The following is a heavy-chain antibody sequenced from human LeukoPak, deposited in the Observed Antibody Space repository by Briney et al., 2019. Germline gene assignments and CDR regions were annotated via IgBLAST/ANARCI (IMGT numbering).Heavy chain of an antibody. V-gene: IGHV1-18*01. CDR2: ISAYNGNT. D-gene: IGHD1-26*01. CDR1: GYTFTTYS. CDR3: ARGLGGSGSYFLTFDY. J-gene: IGHJ4*02. Sequence: GASVKDSCKASGYTFTTYSINWVRQAPGQGLEWMGWISAYNGNTKYAQKLQGRVTMTTDTSTSTAYMELRSLRSDDTAVYYCARGLGGSGSYFLTFDYWGQGTLVTVSS.